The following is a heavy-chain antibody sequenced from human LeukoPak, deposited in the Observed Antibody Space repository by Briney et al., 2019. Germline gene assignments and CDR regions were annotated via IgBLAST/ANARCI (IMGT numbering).Heavy chain of an antibody. CDR3: ARHGITYYFGSGSYYNTCFDS. CDR2: IYYSGST. D-gene: IGHD3-10*01. J-gene: IGHJ4*02. CDR1: GGSTSSDTYY. Sequence: SETLSLTCTVSGGSTSSDTYYWDWIRQPPGKGLEWIGSIYYSGSTYYNPFLKSRVTISVDTSKNQFSLRLSSVTAADTAVYYCARHGITYYFGSGSYYNTCFDSWGRGTLVTVSS. V-gene: IGHV4-39*01.